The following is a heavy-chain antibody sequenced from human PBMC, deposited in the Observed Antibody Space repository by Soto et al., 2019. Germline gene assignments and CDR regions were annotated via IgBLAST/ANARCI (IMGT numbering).Heavy chain of an antibody. CDR1: GFTFSSYS. D-gene: IGHD2-15*01. V-gene: IGHV3-21*04. CDR2: ISSSSSYI. CDR3: GRDRQAEVVVAATIPIFDF. J-gene: IGHJ4*02. Sequence: GGSLRLSCAASGFTFSSYSMNWVRQAPGKGLEWVSSISSSSSYIYYADSVKGQFTISRDNAKNSLYLQMNSLRAEHTDVYNWGRDRQAEVVVAATIPIFDFWGQGTLVTVSS.